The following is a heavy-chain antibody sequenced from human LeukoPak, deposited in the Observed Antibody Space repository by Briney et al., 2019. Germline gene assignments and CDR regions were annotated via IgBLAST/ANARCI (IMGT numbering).Heavy chain of an antibody. CDR2: INTNTGNP. CDR1: GYTFTSYA. V-gene: IGHV7-4-1*02. Sequence: GASVKVSCKASGYTFTSYAMNWVRQAPGQGLEWMGWINTNTGNPTYAQGFTGRFVFSLDTSVSTAYLQISSLRSEDTAVYYCARGTVVVAATPFDIWGQGTMVTVSS. D-gene: IGHD2-15*01. CDR3: ARGTVVVAATPFDI. J-gene: IGHJ3*02.